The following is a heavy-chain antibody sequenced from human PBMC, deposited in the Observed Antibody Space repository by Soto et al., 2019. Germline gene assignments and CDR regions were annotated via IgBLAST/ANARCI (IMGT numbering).Heavy chain of an antibody. CDR3: ASPATVKRWGWFDP. Sequence: GGSLRLSCAASGFTFSSYAMHWVRQAPGKGLEWVAVISYDGSNKYYADSVKGRFTISRDNSKNTLYLQMNSLRAEDTAVYYCASPATVKRWGWFDPWGQGTLVTVSS. J-gene: IGHJ5*02. V-gene: IGHV3-30-3*01. D-gene: IGHD4-17*01. CDR1: GFTFSSYA. CDR2: ISYDGSNK.